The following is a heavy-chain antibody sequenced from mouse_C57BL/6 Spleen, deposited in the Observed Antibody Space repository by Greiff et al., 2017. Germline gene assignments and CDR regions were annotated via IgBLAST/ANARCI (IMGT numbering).Heavy chain of an antibody. V-gene: IGHV5-4*03. CDR3: ARQLTGIDY. D-gene: IGHD4-1*01. Sequence: DVKLVESGGGLVKPGGSLKLSCAASGFTFSSYAMSWVRQTPEKRLEWVATISDGGSYTYYPDNVKGRFTISRDNAKNNLYLQMSHLKSEDTAMYYCARQLTGIDYWGQGTTLTVSS. CDR1: GFTFSSYA. J-gene: IGHJ2*01. CDR2: ISDGGSYT.